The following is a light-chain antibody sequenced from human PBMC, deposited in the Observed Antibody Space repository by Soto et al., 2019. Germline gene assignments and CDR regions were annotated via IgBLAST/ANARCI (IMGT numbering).Light chain of an antibody. CDR2: EVT. CDR3: SSKTSSGTLYV. Sequence: QSVLTQPASVSGYPGQSITISCTGTSSDVGASKYVSWYQQHPGEAPKLILYEVTYRPSGVSNCFSGAKSGNTASLTVSGLRAEDGADYYCSSKTSSGTLYVFGAGTKVTVL. CDR1: SSDVGASKY. V-gene: IGLV2-14*01. J-gene: IGLJ1*01.